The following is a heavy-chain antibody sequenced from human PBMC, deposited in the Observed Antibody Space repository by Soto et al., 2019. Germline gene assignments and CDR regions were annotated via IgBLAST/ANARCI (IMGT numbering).Heavy chain of an antibody. J-gene: IGHJ4*02. CDR1: GGSFSGYY. D-gene: IGHD3-3*01. CDR3: ARVVHKGRFLEWLHSLKYFDY. CDR2: INHSGST. V-gene: IGHV4-34*01. Sequence: QVQLQQWGAGLLKPSETLSLTCAVYGGSFSGYYWSWIRQPPGKGLEWIGEINHSGSTNYNPSLKSRVTISVDTSKNQFSLKLSSVTAADTAVYYCARVVHKGRFLEWLHSLKYFDYWGQGTLVTVSS.